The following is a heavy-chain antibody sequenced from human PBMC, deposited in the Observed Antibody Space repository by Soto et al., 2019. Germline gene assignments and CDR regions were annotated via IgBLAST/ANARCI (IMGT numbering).Heavy chain of an antibody. J-gene: IGHJ4*02. CDR2: IYYSGST. D-gene: IGHD4-17*01. CDR1: GGSISRGGYY. CDR3: ARVTYGDYDPFDY. V-gene: IGHV4-31*03. Sequence: PSATLSLTCTVSGGSISRGGYYWIWIRQHPGEGLEWIGYIYYSGSTYYNPSLKSRVTISVDTSKNQFSLKLSSVTAADTAVYYCARVTYGDYDPFDYWGQGTLVTVSS.